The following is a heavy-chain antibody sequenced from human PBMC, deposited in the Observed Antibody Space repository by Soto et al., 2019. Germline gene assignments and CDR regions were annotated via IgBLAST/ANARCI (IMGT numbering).Heavy chain of an antibody. V-gene: IGHV5-10-1*01. CDR2: IDPSDSYT. CDR1: GYSFTSYW. Sequence: GESLKISCKGSGYSFTSYWISWVRQMPGKGLEWMGRIDPSDSYTNYSPSFQGHVTISADKSISTAYLQWSSLKASDTAMYYCARGVVVVAAEYDFDYWGQGTLVTVSS. CDR3: ARGVVVVAAEYDFDY. J-gene: IGHJ4*02. D-gene: IGHD2-15*01.